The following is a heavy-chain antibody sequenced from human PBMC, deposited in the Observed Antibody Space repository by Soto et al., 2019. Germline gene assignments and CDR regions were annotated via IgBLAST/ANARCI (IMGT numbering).Heavy chain of an antibody. CDR3: AAGDYYDSSGYLPFDY. V-gene: IGHV3-30-3*01. Sequence: QVQLVESGGGVVQPGRSLRLSCAASGFTFSSYAMHWVRQAPGKGLEWVAVISYDGSNKYYADSVKGRFTISRDNSKNTLYLQMNSLRAEDTAVYYCAAGDYYDSSGYLPFDYWGQGTLVTVSS. J-gene: IGHJ4*02. CDR1: GFTFSSYA. CDR2: ISYDGSNK. D-gene: IGHD3-22*01.